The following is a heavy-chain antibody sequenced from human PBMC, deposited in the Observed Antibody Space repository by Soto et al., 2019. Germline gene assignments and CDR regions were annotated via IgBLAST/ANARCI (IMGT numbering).Heavy chain of an antibody. CDR3: ARDSSSWYTADY. CDR1: GFTFSSYG. J-gene: IGHJ4*02. V-gene: IGHV3-33*01. Sequence: GGSLRLSCAASGFTFSSYGMHWVRQAPGKGLEWVAVIWYDGSNKYYADSVKGRFTISRDNSKNTLYLQMNSLRAEDTAVYYCARDSSSWYTADYWGQGTLITVSS. CDR2: IWYDGSNK. D-gene: IGHD6-13*01.